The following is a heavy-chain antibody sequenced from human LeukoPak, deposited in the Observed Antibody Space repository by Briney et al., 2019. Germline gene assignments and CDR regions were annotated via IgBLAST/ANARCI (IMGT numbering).Heavy chain of an antibody. CDR3: ARDYYDSSGYYSY. D-gene: IGHD3-22*01. CDR2: INHSGST. J-gene: IGHJ4*02. Sequence: SETLSLTCAVYGGSFSGYCWSWIRQPPGKGLEWIGEINHSGSTNYNPSLKSRVTISVDTSKNQFSLKLSSVTAADTAVYYCARDYYDSSGYYSYWGQGTLVTVSS. V-gene: IGHV4-34*01. CDR1: GGSFSGYC.